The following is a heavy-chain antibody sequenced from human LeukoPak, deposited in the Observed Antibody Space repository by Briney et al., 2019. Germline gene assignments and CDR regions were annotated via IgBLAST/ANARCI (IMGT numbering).Heavy chain of an antibody. CDR2: LYYSGST. J-gene: IGHJ4*02. V-gene: IGHV4-61*10. CDR1: GGSISGGSYY. Sequence: SQTLSLTCSVSGGSISGGSYYWSWIRQAAGKGLEWIGYLYYSGSTNYNPSLKSRVTISVDTSKNQFSLRLNSVTAADTAVYYCAGHAYNPGIGNNWGQGTLVIVSS. D-gene: IGHD5-24*01. CDR3: AGHAYNPGIGNN.